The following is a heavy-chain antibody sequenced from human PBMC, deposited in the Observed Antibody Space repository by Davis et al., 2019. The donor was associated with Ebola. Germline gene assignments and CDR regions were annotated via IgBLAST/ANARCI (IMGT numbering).Heavy chain of an antibody. J-gene: IGHJ4*02. V-gene: IGHV4-59*01. Sequence: GSLRLSCTASGGSISGYYWSWIRQPPGKGLDWIGFIYYSGDTKYNPSLKSRVTISRDTPKNQISLKLRSVTAADTAVYYCVRGPVRYYFDYWGQGTLGTVSS. CDR2: IYYSGDT. CDR1: GGSISGYY. CDR3: VRGPVRYYFDY.